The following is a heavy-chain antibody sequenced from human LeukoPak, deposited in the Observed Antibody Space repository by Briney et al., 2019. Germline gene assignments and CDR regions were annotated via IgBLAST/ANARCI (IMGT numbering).Heavy chain of an antibody. D-gene: IGHD3-3*01. CDR1: GFTFSSYA. CDR2: ISGSGGST. CDR3: AKGVKFFGVVITLDY. V-gene: IGHV3-23*01. J-gene: IGHJ4*02. Sequence: GGSLRLSCAASGFTFSSYAMSWVRQAPGKGLEWVSAISGSGGSTYYADSVKGRFTISRDNSKNTLYLQMNSLRAEDTAVYYCAKGVKFFGVVITLDYWGQGTLVTVSS.